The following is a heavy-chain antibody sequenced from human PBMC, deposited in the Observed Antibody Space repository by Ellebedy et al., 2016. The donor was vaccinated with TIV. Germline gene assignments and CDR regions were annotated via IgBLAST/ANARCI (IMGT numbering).Heavy chain of an antibody. V-gene: IGHV4-4*07. CDR3: ARDHSSSWSEGYYYYYMDV. D-gene: IGHD6-13*01. J-gene: IGHJ6*03. Sequence: SETLSLXCTVSGGSISSYYWSWIRQPAGKGLEWIGRIYTSGSTNYNPSLKSRVTMSVDTSKNQFSLKLSSVTAADTAVYYCARDHSSSWSEGYYYYYMDVWGKGTTVTVSS. CDR1: GGSISSYY. CDR2: IYTSGST.